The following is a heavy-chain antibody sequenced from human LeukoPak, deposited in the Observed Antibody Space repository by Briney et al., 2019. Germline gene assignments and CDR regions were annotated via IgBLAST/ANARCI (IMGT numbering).Heavy chain of an antibody. D-gene: IGHD4-23*01. CDR3: ARDRDGGNPTGHYYGMDV. Sequence: ASVKVSCKASGYTFTSYDINWVRQATGQGLEWMGWMNPNSGNTGYAQKFQGRVTMTGNTSISTAYMELSSLRSEDTAVYYCARDRDGGNPTGHYYGMDVWGQGTTVTASS. CDR2: MNPNSGNT. V-gene: IGHV1-8*01. J-gene: IGHJ6*02. CDR1: GYTFTSYD.